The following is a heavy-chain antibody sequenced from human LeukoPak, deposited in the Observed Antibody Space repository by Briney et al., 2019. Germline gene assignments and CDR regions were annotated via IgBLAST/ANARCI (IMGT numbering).Heavy chain of an antibody. J-gene: IGHJ4*02. D-gene: IGHD6-13*01. CDR2: IYYSGST. CDR1: GGSISSSY. CDR3: ARGPYSSRYDY. V-gene: IGHV4-59*01. Sequence: SETLSLTCTVSGGSISSSYWSWIRQPPGKGLEWIGYIYYSGSTNYNPSLKSRVTMSVDTSRNQFSLNLSSVTAADTAVYYCARGPYSSRYDYWGQGTVVTVSS.